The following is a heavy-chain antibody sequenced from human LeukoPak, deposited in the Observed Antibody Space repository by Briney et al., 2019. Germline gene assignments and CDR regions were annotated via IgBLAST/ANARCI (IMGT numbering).Heavy chain of an antibody. V-gene: IGHV3-66*01. Sequence: GGSLRLSCAASGFTVSSNFMSWVRQAPGKGLEWVSVMYCGGRTYYADSVKGRFTISRDNSKNTLDLQMNSLRAEDTAVYYCARSIAARYFDLWGQGTVVTVSS. CDR3: ARSIAARYFDL. D-gene: IGHD6-6*01. J-gene: IGHJ4*02. CDR2: MYCGGRT. CDR1: GFTVSSNF.